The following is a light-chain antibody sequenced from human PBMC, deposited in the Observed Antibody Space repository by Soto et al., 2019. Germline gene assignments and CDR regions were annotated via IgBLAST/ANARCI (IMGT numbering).Light chain of an antibody. J-gene: IGKJ2*01. CDR3: QQPYT. CDR1: QGISSY. CDR2: AAS. V-gene: IGKV1-9*01. Sequence: DIQLTQSPSFLSASVGDRVSISCRASQGISSYLAWYQQGPGKAPKLLIYAASTLQSGVPSRFSGSGSGTEFTLTISSLQPEDFAVYYCQQPYTFGQGTKLEIK.